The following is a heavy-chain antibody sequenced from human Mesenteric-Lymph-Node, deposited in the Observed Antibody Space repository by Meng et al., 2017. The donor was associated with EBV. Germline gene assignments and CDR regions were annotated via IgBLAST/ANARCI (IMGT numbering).Heavy chain of an antibody. Sequence: QGQLQQWGAGLLKPSETLSLTCGVYGWSFSGYYWSWIRQPPGKGLEWIGEINHSGSTNYNPSLKSRVTISVDTSKNQFSLKLSSVTAADTAVYYCARVSLIWGGATLWGQGTLVTVSS. J-gene: IGHJ4*02. CDR3: ARVSLIWGGATL. CDR2: INHSGST. V-gene: IGHV4-34*01. D-gene: IGHD3-16*01. CDR1: GWSFSGYY.